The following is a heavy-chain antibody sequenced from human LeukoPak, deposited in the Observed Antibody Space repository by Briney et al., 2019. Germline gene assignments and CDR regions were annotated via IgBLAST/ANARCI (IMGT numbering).Heavy chain of an antibody. CDR3: AKASLRFLEWLLSDALDI. D-gene: IGHD3-3*01. CDR2: ISGSGGST. J-gene: IGHJ3*02. Sequence: GGSLRLSCAASGFTFSSYAMSWVRQAPGKGLEWVSAISGSGGSTYYADSVKGRFTISRDNSKNTLYLQMNSLRAEDTAVYYCAKASLRFLEWLLSDALDIWGQGTMVTVSS. V-gene: IGHV3-23*01. CDR1: GFTFSSYA.